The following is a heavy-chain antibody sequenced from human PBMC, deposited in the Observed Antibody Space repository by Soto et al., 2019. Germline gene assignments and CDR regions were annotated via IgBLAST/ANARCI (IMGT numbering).Heavy chain of an antibody. CDR2: ISSSSSTT. CDR1: GFTFRSYS. V-gene: IGHV3-48*02. D-gene: IGHD5-12*01. CDR3: ARDPEKYSGSDLGIDY. Sequence: PGGSLRLSCAASGFTFRSYSMNWVRQSPGKGLEWVSYISSSSSTTYYADSVKGRFTISRDNAKNSLYLQMNSLRDEDTAVYYCARDPEKYSGSDLGIDYWGQGTLVTVSS. J-gene: IGHJ4*02.